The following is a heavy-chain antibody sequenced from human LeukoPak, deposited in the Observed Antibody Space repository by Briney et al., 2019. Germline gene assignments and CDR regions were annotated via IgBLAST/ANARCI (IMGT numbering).Heavy chain of an antibody. CDR2: FDPEEGEP. J-gene: IGHJ4*02. V-gene: IGHV1-24*01. Sequence: ASVKVSRKVSGNTLSDLSMHWVRQAPGQGLAWMGGFDPEEGEPIYAQKFQGRVTMTDDTSTDTAYMEVTNLRSDDTAVYYCATGRPASLLDYWGQGTLVTVSS. CDR1: GNTLSDLS. CDR3: ATGRPASLLDY.